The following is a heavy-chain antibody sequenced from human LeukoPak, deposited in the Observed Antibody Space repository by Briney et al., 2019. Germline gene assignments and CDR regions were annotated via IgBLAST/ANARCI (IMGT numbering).Heavy chain of an antibody. Sequence: GGSLRLSCTASGFPFSAYAMSWVRLAPGKGLDWVSGINVGGDRTYYADSVKGRFTISRDNAKNSLYLQMNSLRAEDTALYYCAKAILWFGELSSWGQGTLVTVSS. J-gene: IGHJ5*02. CDR1: GFPFSAYA. CDR2: INVGGDRT. D-gene: IGHD3-10*01. CDR3: AKAILWFGELSS. V-gene: IGHV3-23*01.